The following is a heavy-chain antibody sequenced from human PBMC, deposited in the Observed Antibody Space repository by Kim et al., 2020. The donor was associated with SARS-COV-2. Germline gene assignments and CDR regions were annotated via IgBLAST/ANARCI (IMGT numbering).Heavy chain of an antibody. V-gene: IGHV3-43*02. Sequence: GGSLRLSCAASGFTFDDYAMHWVRQAPGKGLEWVSLISGDGGSTYYADSVKGRFTISRDNSKNSLYLQMNSLRTEDTALYYCAKDIPPTLYILTGYYGMDVWGQGTTVTVSS. CDR1: GFTFDDYA. CDR3: AKDIPPTLYILTGYYGMDV. J-gene: IGHJ6*02. D-gene: IGHD3-9*01. CDR2: ISGDGGST.